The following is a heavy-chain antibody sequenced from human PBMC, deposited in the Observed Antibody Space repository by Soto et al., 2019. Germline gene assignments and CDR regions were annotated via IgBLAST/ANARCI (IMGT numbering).Heavy chain of an antibody. CDR1: GFTFSSYA. V-gene: IGHV3-23*01. CDR2: ISGSGVST. Sequence: GGSLRLSCAASGFTFSSYALSWVRQAPGKGLEWVSAISGSGVSTYYADSVKGRFTISRDNSKNTLYLQMNSLRAEDTAVYYGAICLSRAAAGPYYYGMDVWGQGTTVTVSS. D-gene: IGHD6-25*01. CDR3: AICLSRAAAGPYYYGMDV. J-gene: IGHJ6*02.